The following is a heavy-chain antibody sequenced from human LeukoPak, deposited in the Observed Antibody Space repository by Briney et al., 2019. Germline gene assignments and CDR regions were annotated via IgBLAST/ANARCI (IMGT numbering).Heavy chain of an antibody. D-gene: IGHD7-27*01. CDR1: GGSIRSSYYY. CDR3: PYWGFPGPTASDY. Sequence: SETLSLTCTVSGGSIRSSYYYWGWIRQPPGKGLEWIGSIYDSGSTYYNPSLKSRVTISVDTSKNQFSLKLYSVTAADTAVYYCPYWGFPGPTASDYWGQGTLVTVSS. J-gene: IGHJ4*02. V-gene: IGHV4-39*01. CDR2: IYDSGST.